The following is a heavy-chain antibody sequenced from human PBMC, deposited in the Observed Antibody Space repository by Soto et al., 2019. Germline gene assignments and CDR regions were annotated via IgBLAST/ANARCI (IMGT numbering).Heavy chain of an antibody. Sequence: ASVKVSCKASGYTFTSYGISWVRQAPGQGLEWMGWISAYNGNTNYAQKLQGRVTMTTDTSTSTAYLELRSLRSDDTAVYYCARVTVLMVYADYWGQGTLVTVSS. CDR2: ISAYNGNT. D-gene: IGHD2-8*01. CDR1: GYTFTSYG. CDR3: ARVTVLMVYADY. V-gene: IGHV1-18*01. J-gene: IGHJ4*02.